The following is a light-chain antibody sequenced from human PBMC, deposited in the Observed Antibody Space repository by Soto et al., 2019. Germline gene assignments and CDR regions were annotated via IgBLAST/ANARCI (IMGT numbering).Light chain of an antibody. CDR3: AQRSRTSRW. J-gene: IGKJ1*01. V-gene: IGKV4-1*01. CDR1: QSVLYSSNNKNY. CDR2: WAS. Sequence: RGERATVNCESSQSVLYSSNNKNYLAWYQQKPGQPPKLLIYWASTRESGVPDRFSGSGSGTDFTLTISSLQAEDVAVYDFAQRSRTSRWFGLAIKV.